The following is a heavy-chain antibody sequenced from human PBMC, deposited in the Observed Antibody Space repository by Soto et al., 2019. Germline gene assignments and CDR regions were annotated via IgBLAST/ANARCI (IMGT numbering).Heavy chain of an antibody. V-gene: IGHV4-39*07. CDR3: ARAGGYYYGSGSYYIAY. CDR2: MYYSGST. Sequence: PSETLSLTCTVSGGSISSSPYYWGWIRQPPGKGLEWIGSMYYSGSTYYNPSLKGRVTISVDTSKNQFSLKLSSVTAADTAVYYCARAGGYYYGSGSYYIAYWGQGTLVTVSS. J-gene: IGHJ4*02. D-gene: IGHD3-10*01. CDR1: GGSISSSPYY.